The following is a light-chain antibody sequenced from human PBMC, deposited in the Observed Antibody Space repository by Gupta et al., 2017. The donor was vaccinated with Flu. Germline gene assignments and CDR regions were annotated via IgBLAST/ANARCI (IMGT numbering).Light chain of an antibody. J-gene: IGKJ2*01. CDR3: QQRSNWPAT. Sequence: EIVLTQSPATLSLSPGERATLSCRASQSVSSYLAWYQQKPGQAPRLLIYDASNRATGIPARFSGSGSGTDFTLTSSSLEPEDFAVYDCQQRSNWPATFGQGTKLEIK. CDR1: QSVSSY. CDR2: DAS. V-gene: IGKV3-11*01.